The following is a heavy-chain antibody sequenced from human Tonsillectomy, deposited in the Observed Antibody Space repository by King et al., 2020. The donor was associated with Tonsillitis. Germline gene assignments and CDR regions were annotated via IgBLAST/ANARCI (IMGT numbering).Heavy chain of an antibody. D-gene: IGHD3-22*01. CDR1: GFTFDDYA. J-gene: IGHJ4*02. CDR2: ISWNSGSI. Sequence: VQLVESGGGLVQPGRSLRLSCAASGFTFDDYAMHWVRQAPGKGLEWVSGISWNSGSIVYADSVKGRFTISRDNAKNSLYLQMNSLRAEDTALYYCAKGGYYDSSGYYYGFDYWGQGTLVTVSS. CDR3: AKGGYYDSSGYYYGFDY. V-gene: IGHV3-9*01.